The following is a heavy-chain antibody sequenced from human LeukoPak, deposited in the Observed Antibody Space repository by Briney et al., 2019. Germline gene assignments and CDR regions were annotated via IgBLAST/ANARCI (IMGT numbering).Heavy chain of an antibody. CDR1: GGSFSGYY. CDR2: INHSGST. J-gene: IGHJ3*02. D-gene: IGHD3-9*01. CDR3: ARGFDGHNAFDI. Sequence: SETLSLTCTVYGGSFSGYYWSWIRQPPGQGLEWVGEINHSGSTNYNPSLKSRVTISVDTSKNQFSLKLSSVTAADTAVYSCARGFDGHNAFDIWGQGAMVTVSS. V-gene: IGHV4-34*01.